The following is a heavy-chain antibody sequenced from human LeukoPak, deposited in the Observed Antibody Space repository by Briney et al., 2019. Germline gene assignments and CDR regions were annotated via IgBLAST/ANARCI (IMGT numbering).Heavy chain of an antibody. CDR2: INHSGST. Sequence: SETLSLTCAVYGGSFSGYYWSWIRQPPGKGLEWIGEINHSGSTNYNPSLKSRVTISVDTSKNQFSLKLSPVTAADTAVYYCASVSYCSSTSCYSRSYYYYYYMDVWGKGTTVTVSS. CDR1: GGSFSGYY. J-gene: IGHJ6*03. D-gene: IGHD2-2*01. CDR3: ASVSYCSSTSCYSRSYYYYYYMDV. V-gene: IGHV4-34*01.